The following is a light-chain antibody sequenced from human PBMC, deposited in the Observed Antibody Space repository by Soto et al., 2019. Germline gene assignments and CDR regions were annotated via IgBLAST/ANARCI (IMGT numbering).Light chain of an antibody. CDR3: QQYGNSPLFT. Sequence: EIVLTQSPGTLSLSPGESATLSCRASQSVSGYLAWYQQKPGQSPRLLIYGASNRATGIPTWFSGTGSGTDFTLTIGRLEPDDFGVYYCQQYGNSPLFTFGTGTKVDRK. CDR1: QSVSGY. CDR2: GAS. V-gene: IGKV3-20*01. J-gene: IGKJ3*01.